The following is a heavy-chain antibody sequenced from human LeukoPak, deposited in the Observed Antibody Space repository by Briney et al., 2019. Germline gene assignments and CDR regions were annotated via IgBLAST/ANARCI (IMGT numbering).Heavy chain of an antibody. V-gene: IGHV3-21*01. Sequence: PGGSLRLSCSASGFTFSRYAMHWVRQAPGKGLEWVSSISSSSTYIYDADLAKGRFTISRDNSKNSLYLQMNSLGAEDTAVYYCARQAAGDYHFDSWGRGTLVTVSS. CDR3: ARQAAGDYHFDS. CDR2: ISSSSTYI. D-gene: IGHD4-17*01. CDR1: GFTFSRYA. J-gene: IGHJ4*02.